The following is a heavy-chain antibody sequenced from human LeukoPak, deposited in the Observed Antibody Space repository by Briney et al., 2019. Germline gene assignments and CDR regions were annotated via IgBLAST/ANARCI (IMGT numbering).Heavy chain of an antibody. Sequence: SETLSLTCTVSGYSISSGYYWGWIRQPPGKGLEWIGSIYHSGSTYYNPSLKSRVTISVDTSKNQFSLKLSSVTAADTAVYYCARDSMGIAVFLDYWGQGTLVTVSS. J-gene: IGHJ4*02. V-gene: IGHV4-38-2*02. CDR2: IYHSGST. CDR1: GYSISSGYY. D-gene: IGHD6-19*01. CDR3: ARDSMGIAVFLDY.